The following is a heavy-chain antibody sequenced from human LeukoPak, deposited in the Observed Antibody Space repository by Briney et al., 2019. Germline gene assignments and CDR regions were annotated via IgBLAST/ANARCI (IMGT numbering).Heavy chain of an antibody. CDR2: IGNSGDNT. Sequence: PGASLGLSCAASGFTFSSYAMSWVRQAPGKGLEWVSSIGNSGDNTYYADSVKGRFTISRDNSKNTMYLQMNSLRAEDTAVYYCAKRTSSGWYYFDYWGQGTLVTVSS. D-gene: IGHD6-19*01. CDR3: AKRTSSGWYYFDY. CDR1: GFTFSSYA. V-gene: IGHV3-23*01. J-gene: IGHJ4*02.